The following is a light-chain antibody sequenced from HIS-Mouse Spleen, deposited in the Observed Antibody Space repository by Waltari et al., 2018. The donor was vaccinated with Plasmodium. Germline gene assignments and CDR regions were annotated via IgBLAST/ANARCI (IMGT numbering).Light chain of an antibody. V-gene: IGLV3-25*03. CDR2: KDS. Sequence: SYELTQPPSVSVSPGQTARITCSGGALPKQYAYWYQQKPGQAPVLVIYKDSGRPSGIPERFSGSSSGTTVTLTISGVQAEDEADYYCQSADSSGTPNWVFGGGTKLTVL. CDR1: ALPKQY. CDR3: QSADSSGTPNWV. J-gene: IGLJ3*02.